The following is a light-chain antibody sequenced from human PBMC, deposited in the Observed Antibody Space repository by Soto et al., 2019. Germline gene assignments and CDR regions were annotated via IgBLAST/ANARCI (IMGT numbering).Light chain of an antibody. V-gene: IGKV3D-20*02. J-gene: IGKJ5*01. Sequence: EIVLTQSPVTLSLSPGEIATLSCSASQSVSSSYLAWYQQKPGQAPRLLIYGASSRATGIPDRFSGSGSGTDFTLTISDLEPEDFAVYYCQQRINWPITFGQGKRLEIK. CDR3: QQRINWPIT. CDR1: QSVSSSY. CDR2: GAS.